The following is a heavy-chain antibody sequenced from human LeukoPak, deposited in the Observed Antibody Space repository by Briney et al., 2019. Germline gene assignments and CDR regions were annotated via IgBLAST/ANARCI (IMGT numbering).Heavy chain of an antibody. D-gene: IGHD3-3*01. CDR1: GFTFSSYS. J-gene: IGHJ5*02. CDR2: ISSSSSTI. Sequence: PGGSLRLSRAASGFTFSSYSMNWVRQSPGKGLEWVSYISSSSSTIYYADSVEGRFTISRDNAKNSLYLQMNSLRAEDTAVYYCARGSITIFGVVTTWGQGTLVTVSS. CDR3: ARGSITIFGVVTT. V-gene: IGHV3-48*01.